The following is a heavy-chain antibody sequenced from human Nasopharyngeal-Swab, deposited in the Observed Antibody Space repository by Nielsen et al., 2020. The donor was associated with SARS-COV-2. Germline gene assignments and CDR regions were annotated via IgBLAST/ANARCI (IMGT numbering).Heavy chain of an antibody. D-gene: IGHD3-10*01. Sequence: RQAPGKALEWLALIYWDDDKRYSPSLKSRLTITKDTSKNQVVLAMTNMDPVDTATYYCAHREGETYGDDEEGQKGGQG. J-gene: IGHJ1*01. CDR3: AHREGETYGDDEEGQK. CDR2: IYWDDDK. V-gene: IGHV2-5*02.